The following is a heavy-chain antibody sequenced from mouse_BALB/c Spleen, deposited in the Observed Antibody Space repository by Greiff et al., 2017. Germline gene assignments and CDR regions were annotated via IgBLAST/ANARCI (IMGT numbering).Heavy chain of an antibody. CDR3: ARRLRSYAMDY. Sequence: DVMLVESGGGLVQPGGSLKLSCAASGFTFSSYTMSWVRQTPEKRLEWVAYISNGGGSTYYPDTVKGRFTISRDNAKNTLYLQMSSLKSEDTAMYYCARRLRSYAMDYWGQGTSVTVSS. V-gene: IGHV5-12-2*01. CDR1: GFTFSSYT. D-gene: IGHD2-4*01. CDR2: ISNGGGST. J-gene: IGHJ4*01.